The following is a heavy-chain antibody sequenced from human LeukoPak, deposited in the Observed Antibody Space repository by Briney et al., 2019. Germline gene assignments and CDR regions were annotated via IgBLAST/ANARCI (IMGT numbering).Heavy chain of an antibody. Sequence: GRSLRLSCTTSGFTFSHYAMHWVRQAPGKGLQWVAVIWNDGSDKYYGDSVKGRFTISRDNSKKTLYLQLSNLRVENTAVNYCAKDAKRGFDFSNYHQSWGQGTLVTVSS. CDR2: IWNDGSDK. CDR1: GFTFSHYA. J-gene: IGHJ4*02. CDR3: AKDAKRGFDFSNYHQS. V-gene: IGHV3-33*06. D-gene: IGHD4-11*01.